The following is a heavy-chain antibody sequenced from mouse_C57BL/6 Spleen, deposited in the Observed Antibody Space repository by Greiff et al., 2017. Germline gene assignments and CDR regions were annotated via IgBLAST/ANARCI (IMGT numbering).Heavy chain of an antibody. V-gene: IGHV1-54*01. D-gene: IGHD1-1*02. CDR1: GYAFTNYL. J-gene: IGHJ4*01. CDR3: ARGGGGFYAMDY. Sequence: QVQLQQSGAELVRPGTSVKVSCKASGYAFTNYLIEWVKQRPGQGLEWIGVINPGSGGTNYTEKFKGKATLTADKSSSTAYMQLSSLTSEDSAVYFCARGGGGFYAMDYWGQGTSVTVSS. CDR2: INPGSGGT.